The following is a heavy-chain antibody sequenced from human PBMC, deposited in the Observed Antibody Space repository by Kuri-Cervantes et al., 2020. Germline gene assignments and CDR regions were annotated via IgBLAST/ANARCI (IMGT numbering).Heavy chain of an antibody. V-gene: IGHV3-9*01. J-gene: IGHJ4*02. CDR1: GFTFDDYA. CDR2: ISWNSGSI. CDR3: ARGYCSGCTCYGGGFDY. Sequence: SLKTSCAASGFTFDDYAMHWVRQAPGKGLEWVSGISWNSGSIGYADSVKGRFTISRDNAKNSLYLQMNSLRADDTAVYYCARGYCSGCTCYGGGFDYWGQGTLVTVSS. D-gene: IGHD2-15*01.